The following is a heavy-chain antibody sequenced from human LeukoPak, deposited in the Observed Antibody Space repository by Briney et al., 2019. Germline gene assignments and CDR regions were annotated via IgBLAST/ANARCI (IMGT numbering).Heavy chain of an antibody. V-gene: IGHV3-21*04. CDR3: ARDSSGYYSH. Sequence: GGSLRLSCAASGFTFSSYNMNWVRQAPGKGLEWISSITRNSNYIYYADSVKGRFTISRDNGKSSLFLQMDSLRAEDTAVYYCARDSSGYYSHWGQGTLVTVSS. CDR1: GFTFSSYN. J-gene: IGHJ4*02. CDR2: ITRNSNYI. D-gene: IGHD3-22*01.